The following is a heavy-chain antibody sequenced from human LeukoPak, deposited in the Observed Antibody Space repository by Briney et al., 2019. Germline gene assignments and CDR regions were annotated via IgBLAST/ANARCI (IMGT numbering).Heavy chain of an antibody. CDR2: IYYSGST. J-gene: IGHJ5*02. CDR3: ARGGMTTVTKSNWFDP. Sequence: SETLSLTCTVSGGSISSYYWSWIRQPPGKGLEWIGYIYYSGSTNYNPSLKSRVTISVDTSKNQFSLKLSSVTAADTAVYYCARGGMTTVTKSNWFDPWGQGTLVTVSS. CDR1: GGSISSYY. V-gene: IGHV4-59*12. D-gene: IGHD4-17*01.